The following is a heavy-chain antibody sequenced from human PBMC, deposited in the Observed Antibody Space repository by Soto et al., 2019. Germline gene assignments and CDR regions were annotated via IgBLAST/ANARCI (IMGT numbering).Heavy chain of an antibody. CDR3: ARDSPIPAYCSGGSCYYR. CDR2: INSDGSST. CDR1: GFTFSSYW. J-gene: IGHJ5*02. V-gene: IGHV3-74*01. D-gene: IGHD2-15*01. Sequence: PGGSLRLSCAASGFTFSSYWMHWVRQAPGKGLVWVSRINSDGSSTSYADSVKGRFTISRDNAKNTLYLQMNSLRAEDTAVYYCARDSPIPAYCSGGSCYYRWGQGTLVTVSS.